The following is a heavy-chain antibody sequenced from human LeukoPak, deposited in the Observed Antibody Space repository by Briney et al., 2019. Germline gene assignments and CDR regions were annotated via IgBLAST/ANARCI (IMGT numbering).Heavy chain of an antibody. V-gene: IGHV4-39*01. CDR1: GGSISSSSYY. CDR2: IYYSGST. Sequence: SETLSLTCTDSGGSISSSSYYWGWIRQPPGKGLEWIGSIYYSGSTYYNPSLKSRVTISVDTSKNQFSLKLSSVTAADTAVYYCASTRSVAGTLDYWGQGTLVTVSS. D-gene: IGHD6-19*01. CDR3: ASTRSVAGTLDY. J-gene: IGHJ4*02.